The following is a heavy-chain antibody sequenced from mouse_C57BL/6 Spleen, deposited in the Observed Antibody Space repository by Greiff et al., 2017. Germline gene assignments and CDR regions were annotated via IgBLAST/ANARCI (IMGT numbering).Heavy chain of an antibody. Sequence: QVQLQQSGAELVKPGASVKLSCKASGYTFTEYTIHWVKQRSGQGLEWIGWFYPGSGSIKYNEKFKDKATLTADKSSSTVYMELSRLTSEDSAVYFCARHEGIYYYYYGYYAMDYWGQGTSVTVSS. CDR1: GYTFTEYT. CDR3: ARHEGIYYYYYGYYAMDY. V-gene: IGHV1-62-2*01. J-gene: IGHJ4*01. CDR2: FYPGSGSI. D-gene: IGHD1-1*01.